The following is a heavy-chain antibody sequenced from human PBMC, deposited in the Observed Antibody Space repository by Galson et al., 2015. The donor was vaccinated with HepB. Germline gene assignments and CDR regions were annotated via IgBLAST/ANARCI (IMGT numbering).Heavy chain of an antibody. D-gene: IGHD2-21*01. V-gene: IGHV1-18*04. CDR3: ARDSILWWPNPGWYFDL. CDR1: GYTFTTYG. CDR2: ISAYNGNT. Sequence: SVKVSCKASGYTFTTYGLTWVRQAPGQGLEWIGWISAYNGNTIYTPKFQGRVTLTTDTSTATAYMEVKSLRSDDTAVYYCARDSILWWPNPGWYFDLWGRGTLVTVSS. J-gene: IGHJ2*01.